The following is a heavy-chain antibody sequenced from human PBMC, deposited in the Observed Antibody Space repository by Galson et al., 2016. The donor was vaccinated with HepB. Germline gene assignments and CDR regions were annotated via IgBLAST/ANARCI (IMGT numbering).Heavy chain of an antibody. Sequence: SETLSLTCAVNSVSLSDYYWSWIRQSPGRGLEWIGEISHTGSTNYNPSLKSRVTISVDTSMNHFSLTLRSLTAADTAVYYCVSLRGFADYYYYGMDVWGQGTTVTVSS. V-gene: IGHV4-34*01. CDR1: SVSLSDYY. J-gene: IGHJ6*02. D-gene: IGHD3-3*01. CDR3: VSLRGFADYYYYGMDV. CDR2: ISHTGST.